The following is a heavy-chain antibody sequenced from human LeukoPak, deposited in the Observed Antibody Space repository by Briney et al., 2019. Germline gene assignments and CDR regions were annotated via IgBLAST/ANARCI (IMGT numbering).Heavy chain of an antibody. CDR2: IYYSGIT. CDR3: ARDLRDSSGYWTFDS. J-gene: IGHJ4*02. Sequence: SDTLSLTCTFGGRSLSTYYWNWIRQPRTKGLEGIGDIYYSGITNNNPSLKSRVTTSVDTTKNQFALKLSSVTAADTAVDYCARDLRDSSGYWTFDSWGQGTLVTVSS. V-gene: IGHV4-59*01. D-gene: IGHD3-22*01. CDR1: GRSLSTYY.